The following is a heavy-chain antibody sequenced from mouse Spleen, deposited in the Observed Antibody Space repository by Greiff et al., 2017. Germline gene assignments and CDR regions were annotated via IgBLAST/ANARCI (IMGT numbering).Heavy chain of an antibody. D-gene: IGHD1-1*01. Sequence: QVQLQQSGAELVRPGASVTLSCKASGYTFTDYEMHWVKQTPVHGLEWIGAIDPETGGTPYNQKFKGKAILTADKSSSTAYMELRSLTSEDSAVYYCTRGSTTVVATRYFDYWGQGTTLTVSS. J-gene: IGHJ2*01. CDR1: GYTFTDYE. V-gene: IGHV1-15*01. CDR3: TRGSTTVVATRYFDY. CDR2: IDPETGGT.